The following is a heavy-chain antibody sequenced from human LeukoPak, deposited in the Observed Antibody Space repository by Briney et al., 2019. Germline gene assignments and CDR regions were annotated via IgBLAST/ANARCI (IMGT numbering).Heavy chain of an antibody. V-gene: IGHV4-39*01. D-gene: IGHD3-3*01. Sequence: SETLSLTCTVSGGSISSSSYYWGWIRQPPGKGLEWIGSIYYSGSTYYNPSLKSRVTISVYTSKNQFSLKLSSVTAADTAVYYCARHVRFLEWLSSYYFDYWGQGTLVIVSS. J-gene: IGHJ4*02. CDR2: IYYSGST. CDR3: ARHVRFLEWLSSYYFDY. CDR1: GGSISSSSYY.